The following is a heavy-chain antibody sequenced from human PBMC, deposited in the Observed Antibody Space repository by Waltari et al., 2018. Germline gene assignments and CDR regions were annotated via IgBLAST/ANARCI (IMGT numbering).Heavy chain of an antibody. CDR3: ARSRENDYYDSSGYSH. D-gene: IGHD3-22*01. V-gene: IGHV1-3*01. Sequence: QVQLVQSGAEVKKPGASVKVSCKASGYTFTSYAMHWVRQAPGQRLKWMGWINAVNGTKRYAQKFQGRVTITRDKSASTDYMELSSLRSEDTAVYYCARSRENDYYDSSGYSHWGQGTLVTVSS. CDR1: GYTFTSYA. J-gene: IGHJ4*02. CDR2: INAVNGTK.